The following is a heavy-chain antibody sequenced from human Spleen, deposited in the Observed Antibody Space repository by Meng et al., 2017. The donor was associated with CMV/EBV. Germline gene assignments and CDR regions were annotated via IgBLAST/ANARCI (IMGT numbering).Heavy chain of an antibody. Sequence: GESLKISCATSGFTFTSYPMNWVRQAPGTGLEWVSGIGSSGGTTYYEDSVKGRFTISRDNSKNPLFLQMNSLRAADTAVYYCAKKGANTTAFDFWGQGTMVTVSS. J-gene: IGHJ3*01. CDR2: IGSSGGTT. V-gene: IGHV3-23*01. CDR3: AKKGANTTAFDF. CDR1: GFTFTSYP. D-gene: IGHD1-26*01.